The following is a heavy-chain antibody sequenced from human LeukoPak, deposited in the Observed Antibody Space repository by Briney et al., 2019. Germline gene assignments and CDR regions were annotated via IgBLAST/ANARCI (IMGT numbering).Heavy chain of an antibody. CDR1: GYTFTSYG. Sequence: HRASVKVSCKASGYTFTSYGVTWVRQAPGQGLEWMGWISAYNGNTNYAQKLQGRVTMTTDTSTSTAYMELRSLRSDDTAVYYCARAGSSWYSLLDYWGQGTLVTVSS. D-gene: IGHD6-13*01. V-gene: IGHV1-18*01. CDR2: ISAYNGNT. J-gene: IGHJ4*02. CDR3: ARAGSSWYSLLDY.